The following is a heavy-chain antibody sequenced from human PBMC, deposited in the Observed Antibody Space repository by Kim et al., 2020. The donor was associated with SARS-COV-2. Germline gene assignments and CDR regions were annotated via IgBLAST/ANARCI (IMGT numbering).Heavy chain of an antibody. CDR3: ARLAGFGSGSSPIEY. CDR2: IYSDGNT. J-gene: IGHJ4*02. D-gene: IGHD3-10*01. CDR1: GITVSINY. V-gene: IGHV3-53*01. Sequence: GGSLRLSCAASGITVSINYMTWVRQAPGKGLEWVSIIYSDGNTYYADSVKGRFTISRDNSKNTLYLQMNNVRAEDSAAYYCARLAGFGSGSSPIEYWGQGTAVTVSS.